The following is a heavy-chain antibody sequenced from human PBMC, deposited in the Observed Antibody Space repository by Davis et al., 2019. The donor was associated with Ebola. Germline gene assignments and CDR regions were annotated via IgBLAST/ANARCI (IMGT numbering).Heavy chain of an antibody. V-gene: IGHV1-3*01. Sequence: AASVKVSCKASGYSLSTYAIHWLRQAPGQRLEWLGLINAAKGNTKYSQKFQGRVTMTRDTSAGTAYMEMSSLTSEDTAVYYCARTFVGGWLFDYWGQGTLVTVSS. CDR1: GYSLSTYA. CDR3: ARTFVGGWLFDY. CDR2: INAAKGNT. D-gene: IGHD1-26*01. J-gene: IGHJ4*02.